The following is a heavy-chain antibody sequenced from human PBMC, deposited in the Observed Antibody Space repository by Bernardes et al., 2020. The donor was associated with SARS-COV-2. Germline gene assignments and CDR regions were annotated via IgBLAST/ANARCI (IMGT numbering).Heavy chain of an antibody. J-gene: IGHJ6*02. D-gene: IGHD6-6*01. CDR1: GFTFSSYS. CDR2: ISSSSSYI. Sequence: GGSLRLSCAASGFTFSSYSMNWVRQAPGKGLEWVSSISSSSSYIYYADSVKGRFTISRDNAKNSLYLQMNSLRAEDTAVYYCAREYSSSLSYYYYYYGMDVWGQGTTVTVSS. CDR3: AREYSSSLSYYYYYYGMDV. V-gene: IGHV3-21*01.